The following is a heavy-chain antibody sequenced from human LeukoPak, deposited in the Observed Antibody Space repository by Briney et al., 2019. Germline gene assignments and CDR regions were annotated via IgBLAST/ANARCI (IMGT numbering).Heavy chain of an antibody. Sequence: GGSLRLSCAASGFTFSSYAMSWVRQAPGKGLEWVSAISGSGGSTYYADSVKGRFSISRDNSKNTLYLQMNSLRAEDTAVYYCAKDGVFEYSSSPGDYWGQGTLVTVSS. CDR1: GFTFSSYA. D-gene: IGHD6-6*01. J-gene: IGHJ4*02. CDR2: ISGSGGST. V-gene: IGHV3-23*01. CDR3: AKDGVFEYSSSPGDY.